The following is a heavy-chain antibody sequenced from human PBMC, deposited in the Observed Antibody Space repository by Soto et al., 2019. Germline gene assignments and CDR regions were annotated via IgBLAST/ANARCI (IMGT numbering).Heavy chain of an antibody. CDR1: GFTFSSYG. J-gene: IGHJ4*02. V-gene: IGHV3-30*18. CDR2: ISYDGSNK. D-gene: IGHD5-12*01. Sequence: LRLSCAASGFTFSSYGMHWVRQAPGKGLEWVAVISYDGSNKYYADSVKGRFTISRDNSKNTLYLQMNSLRAEDTAVYYCAKDFSPPYRAGPHYFDYWGQGTLVTVSS. CDR3: AKDFSPPYRAGPHYFDY.